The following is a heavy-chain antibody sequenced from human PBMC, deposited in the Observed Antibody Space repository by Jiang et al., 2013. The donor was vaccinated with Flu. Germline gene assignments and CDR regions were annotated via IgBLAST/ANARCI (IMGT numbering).Heavy chain of an antibody. D-gene: IGHD6-13*01. V-gene: IGHV4-59*01. CDR1: GDSITNYY. J-gene: IGHJ4*02. CDR3: ARARAPEVAAYYFDF. CDR2: IYYSGDT. Sequence: VSGDSITNYYWNWIRQPPGKGLEWIGYIYYSGDTNYNPSLKSRLSISLDTSKKHFSLDLTSVTAADTAVYYCARARAPEVAAYYFDFWGQGMLVT.